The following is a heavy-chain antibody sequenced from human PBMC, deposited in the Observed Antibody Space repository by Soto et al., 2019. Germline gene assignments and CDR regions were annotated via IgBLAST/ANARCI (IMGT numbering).Heavy chain of an antibody. J-gene: IGHJ3*02. CDR1: GFTFGDYG. CDR2: IRSKAYGWTT. V-gene: IGHV3-49*04. D-gene: IGHD3-9*01. CDR3: TRDQGAYDILTGYYNRGPDAFDI. Sequence: PGGSRRLSCTASGFTFGDYGMSGGGQAPGKGLGWVGFIRSKAYGWTTEYAASVKGRFTISRDDSKSIAYLQMNSLKTEDTAVYYCTRDQGAYDILTGYYNRGPDAFDIWGQGTMVTVSS.